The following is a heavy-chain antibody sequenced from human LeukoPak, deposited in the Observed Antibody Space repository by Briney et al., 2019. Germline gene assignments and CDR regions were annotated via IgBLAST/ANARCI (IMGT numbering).Heavy chain of an antibody. J-gene: IGHJ4*02. Sequence: GRSPRLSCAASGFTLSSYAIHWVRQAPGKGLEWVAVISHDGSNKYYADSVKGRFTISRDNSKNTLYLQMNSLRAEDTAVYYCARGRDSYNYGGFDYWGQGTLVTVSA. CDR1: GFTLSSYA. CDR3: ARGRDSYNYGGFDY. V-gene: IGHV3-30*04. CDR2: ISHDGSNK. D-gene: IGHD5-24*01.